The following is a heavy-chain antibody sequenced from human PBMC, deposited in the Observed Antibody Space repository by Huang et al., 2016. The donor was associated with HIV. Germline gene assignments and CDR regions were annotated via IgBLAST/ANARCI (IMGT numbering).Heavy chain of an antibody. CDR2: IKNGGSA. CDR1: GGSFTNYY. CDR3: VRGPRYVSADWYARLRNYWFFDL. J-gene: IGHJ2*01. V-gene: IGHV4-34*01. D-gene: IGHD3-9*01. Sequence: QQQLQQWGAGLLKPSETLSLTCAVYGGSFTNYYWGWIRQPPGKGLEWIVEIKNGGSAQYRTSLKSRVTISLDTSKNQVSLKLTSVSAADTAVYYCVRGPRYVSADWYARLRNYWFFDLWGRGSLVSVSS.